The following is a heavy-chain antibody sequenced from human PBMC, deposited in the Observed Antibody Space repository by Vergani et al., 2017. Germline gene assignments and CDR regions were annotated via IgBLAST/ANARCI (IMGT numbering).Heavy chain of an antibody. CDR3: GRVADFYGLGSGLFDL. CDR2: MYHSGST. Sequence: QVRLQESGPGLVKPSETLSLTCSVSGGSMSGYYWSWIRQPPGKELEWIGYMYHSGSTNYNPSLETRVTISGDTSKNQFSLKLNSVTAADTAVYYCGRVADFYGLGSGLFDLWGQGILVTVSS. D-gene: IGHD3-10*01. J-gene: IGHJ4*02. CDR1: GGSMSGYY. V-gene: IGHV4-59*01.